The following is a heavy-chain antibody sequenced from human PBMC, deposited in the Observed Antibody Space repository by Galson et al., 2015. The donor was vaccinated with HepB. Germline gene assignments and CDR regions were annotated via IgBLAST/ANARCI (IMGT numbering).Heavy chain of an antibody. D-gene: IGHD3-3*01. Sequence: SLRLSCAASGFTFSSYSMNWVRQAPGKGLEWVSYISSSSSTIYYADSVKGRFTISRDNAKNSLYLQMNSLRDEDTAVYYCARFGSDYDFWSGYYGYYYYGMDVWGQGTTVTVSS. V-gene: IGHV3-48*02. J-gene: IGHJ6*02. CDR2: ISSSSSTI. CDR1: GFTFSSYS. CDR3: ARFGSDYDFWSGYYGYYYYGMDV.